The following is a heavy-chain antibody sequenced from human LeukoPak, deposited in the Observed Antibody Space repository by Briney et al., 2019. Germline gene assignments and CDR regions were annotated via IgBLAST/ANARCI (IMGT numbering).Heavy chain of an antibody. Sequence: GGSLRLSCAASGFTFSSYAMSWVRQAPGKGLEWVSAISGSGGSTYYADPVKGRFTISRDNSKNTLYLQMNSLRAEDTAVYYCARYLGPYYYDSSGYSDYWGQGTLVTVSS. V-gene: IGHV3-23*01. D-gene: IGHD3-22*01. CDR3: ARYLGPYYYDSSGYSDY. CDR2: ISGSGGST. CDR1: GFTFSSYA. J-gene: IGHJ4*02.